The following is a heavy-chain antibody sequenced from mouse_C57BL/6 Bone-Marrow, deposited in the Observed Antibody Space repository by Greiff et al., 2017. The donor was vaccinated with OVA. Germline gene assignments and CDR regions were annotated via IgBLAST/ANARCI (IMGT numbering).Heavy chain of an antibody. V-gene: IGHV1-22*01. Sequence: EVQLMESGPELVKPGASVKMSCKASGYTFTDYNMHWVKQSHGKSLEWIGYINPNNGGTSYNQKFKGQATLTVNKSSSTAYMELRSLTSEESAVYYSARTYGRSYSPFDNWGQGTTLTVSS. D-gene: IGHD1-1*01. CDR1: GYTFTDYN. CDR3: ARTYGRSYSPFDN. J-gene: IGHJ2*01. CDR2: INPNNGGT.